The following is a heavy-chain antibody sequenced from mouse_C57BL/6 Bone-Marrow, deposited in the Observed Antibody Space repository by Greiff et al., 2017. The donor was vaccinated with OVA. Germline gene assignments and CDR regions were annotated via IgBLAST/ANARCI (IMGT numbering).Heavy chain of an antibody. CDR1: GFTFTDYY. D-gene: IGHD1-1*01. Sequence: EVKLMESGGGLVQPGGSLSLSCAASGFTFTDYYMSWVRQPPGKALEWLGFIRNKANGYTTEYSASVKGRFTISRDNSQSILYLQMNALRAEDSATYYCASECGSRSYWYFDVWGTGTTVTVSS. V-gene: IGHV7-3*01. J-gene: IGHJ1*03. CDR2: IRNKANGYTT. CDR3: ASECGSRSYWYFDV.